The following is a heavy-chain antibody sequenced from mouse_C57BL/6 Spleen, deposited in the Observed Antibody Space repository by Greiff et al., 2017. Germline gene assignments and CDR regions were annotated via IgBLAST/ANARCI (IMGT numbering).Heavy chain of an antibody. J-gene: IGHJ3*01. CDR2: IYPGDGDT. V-gene: IGHV1-80*01. Sequence: QVQLQQSGAELVKPGASVKISCKASGYAFSSYWMNWVKQRPGKGLEWIGQIYPGDGDTNYNGKFKGKAALTADKSSSTAYMQLSSLTSEDSAVYFCARSGAGAWFAYWGQGTLVTVAA. CDR1: GYAFSSYW. D-gene: IGHD3-1*01. CDR3: ARSGAGAWFAY.